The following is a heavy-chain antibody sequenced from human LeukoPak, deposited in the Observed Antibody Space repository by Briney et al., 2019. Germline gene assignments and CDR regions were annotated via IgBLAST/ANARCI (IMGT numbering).Heavy chain of an antibody. CDR1: GGSLSSYY. D-gene: IGHD4-17*01. CDR3: ARGLNRNDYGDYGY. J-gene: IGHJ4*02. CDR2: IYYTGST. Sequence: SETLSLTCTVSGGSLSSYYWTWIRQPPGKGLEWIGYIYYTGSTSYNPSLKSRVTISVQTSKNQFSLKLSSVTAADTAVYYCARGLNRNDYGDYGYWGQGTLVTVSS. V-gene: IGHV4-59*01.